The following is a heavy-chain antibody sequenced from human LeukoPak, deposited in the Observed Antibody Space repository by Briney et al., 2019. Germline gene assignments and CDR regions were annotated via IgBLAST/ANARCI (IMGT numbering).Heavy chain of an antibody. V-gene: IGHV1-2*02. CDR1: GYTFTVYY. J-gene: IGHJ3*02. D-gene: IGHD3-10*01. Sequence: ASVKVSCTASGYTFTVYYMHWVRQAPGQGLEWMGWINPNSGGTNYAQKFQGRVTMTRDTSISTAYMELSRLRSDDTAVYYCAREASITMVRGVIKAFDIWGQGTMVTVSS. CDR2: INPNSGGT. CDR3: AREASITMVRGVIKAFDI.